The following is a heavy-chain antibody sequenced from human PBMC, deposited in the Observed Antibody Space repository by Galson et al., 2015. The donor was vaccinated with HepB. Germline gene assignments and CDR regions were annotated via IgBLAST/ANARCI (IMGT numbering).Heavy chain of an antibody. V-gene: IGHV4-39*07. D-gene: IGHD2-2*01. CDR3: ARETGLVQQPFARMDGTSCYFDY. CDR2: IYYSGST. Sequence: SETLSLTCTVSGGSISSSSYYWGWIRQPPGKGLEWIGSIYYSGSTYYNPSLKSRVTISVDTSKNQFSLKLSSVTAADTAVYYCARETGLVQQPFARMDGTSCYFDYWGQGTLVTVSS. CDR1: GGSISSSSYY. J-gene: IGHJ4*02.